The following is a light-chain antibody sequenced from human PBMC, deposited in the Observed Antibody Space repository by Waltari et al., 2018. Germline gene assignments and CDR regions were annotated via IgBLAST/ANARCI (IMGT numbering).Light chain of an antibody. CDR1: QSINRA. CDR2: GAS. J-gene: IGKJ1*01. V-gene: IGKV3-20*01. Sequence: EIVLPQSPGTLSLSPGESATLSCRTSQSINRALARDQQTPGQAPRLLIYGASNRATGIPDRFSGSGSETDFSLTISSLEPEDFAVYYCQHYLRLPVTFGQGTKVEVK. CDR3: QHYLRLPVT.